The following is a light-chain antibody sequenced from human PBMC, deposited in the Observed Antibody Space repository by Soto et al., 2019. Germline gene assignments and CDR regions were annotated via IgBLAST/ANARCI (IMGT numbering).Light chain of an antibody. CDR2: AAS. CDR3: LQDYSYPLT. Sequence: AIPMTQSPSSLSASVGDRVTITCRASQGTRDDLGWYQQKPGKAPKLLIYAASFLQSGVPSRFSGSGSGTDFTLTISSLQPEDFATYYCLQDYSYPLTFGGGTKVEIK. J-gene: IGKJ4*01. V-gene: IGKV1-6*01. CDR1: QGTRDD.